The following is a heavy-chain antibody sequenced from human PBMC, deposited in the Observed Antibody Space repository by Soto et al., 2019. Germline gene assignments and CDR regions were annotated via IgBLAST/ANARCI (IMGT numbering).Heavy chain of an antibody. V-gene: IGHV3-7*01. CDR1: GFTFSSYW. J-gene: IGHJ6*03. CDR2: IKQDGSEK. CDR3: ARDLLATVTTRIDYYYYYMDV. Sequence: GGSLRLSCAASGFTFSSYWMSWVRQAPGKGLEWVANIKQDGSEKYYVDSVKGRFTISRDNAKNSLYLQMNGLRAEDTAVYYCARDLLATVTTRIDYYYYYMDVWGKGTTVTVSS. D-gene: IGHD4-17*01.